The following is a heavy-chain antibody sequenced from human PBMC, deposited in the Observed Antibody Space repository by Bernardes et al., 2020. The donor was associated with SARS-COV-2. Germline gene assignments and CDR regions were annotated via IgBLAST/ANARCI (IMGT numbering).Heavy chain of an antibody. CDR1: GFTFSSYE. Sequence: GGSLRLSCAASGFTFSSYEMNWVRQAPGKGLEWVSYISSSGSTIYYADSVKGRFTISRDNAKNSLYLQMNSLRAEDTAVYYCARAYYYGSGYYYYYMDVWGKGTTVTVSS. CDR2: ISSSGSTI. V-gene: IGHV3-48*03. J-gene: IGHJ6*03. D-gene: IGHD3-10*01. CDR3: ARAYYYGSGYYYYYMDV.